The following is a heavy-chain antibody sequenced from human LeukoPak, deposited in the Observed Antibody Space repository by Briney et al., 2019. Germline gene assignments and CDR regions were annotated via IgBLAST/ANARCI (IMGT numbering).Heavy chain of an antibody. J-gene: IGHJ3*02. D-gene: IGHD3-3*01. CDR2: IKQDGREK. Sequence: GGSLRLSCAASGFTFSSYWMSWVRQAPGKGLEWVANIKQDGREKYYVDSVKGRFTISRDNAKNSLYLQMNSLRAEDTAVYYCARVGGNTGRYYDFWSGSRKDAFDIWGQGTMVTVSS. CDR3: ARVGGNTGRYYDFWSGSRKDAFDI. V-gene: IGHV3-7*01. CDR1: GFTFSSYW.